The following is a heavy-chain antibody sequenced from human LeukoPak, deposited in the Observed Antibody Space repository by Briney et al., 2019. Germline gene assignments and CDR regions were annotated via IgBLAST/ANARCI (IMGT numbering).Heavy chain of an antibody. D-gene: IGHD3-3*01. J-gene: IGHJ4*02. V-gene: IGHV3-30*02. CDR3: ARAQTYYDFWSGYLRIGAYFDY. CDR2: IRYDGSNK. CDR1: GFTFSSYG. Sequence: PGGSLRLSCGASGFTFSSYGMHWVRQAPGKGLEWVAFIRYDGSNKYYADSVKGRFTISRDNAKNTLYLQMNSLRAEDTAVYYCARAQTYYDFWSGYLRIGAYFDYWGQGTLVTVSS.